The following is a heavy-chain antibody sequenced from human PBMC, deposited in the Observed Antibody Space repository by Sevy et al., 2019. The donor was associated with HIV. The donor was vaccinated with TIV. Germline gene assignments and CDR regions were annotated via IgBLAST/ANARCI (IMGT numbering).Heavy chain of an antibody. V-gene: IGHV4-39*01. CDR3: NLSIGYSYGLDY. J-gene: IGHJ4*01. Sequence: SETLSLTCSVSGDSISGRSYYWGWIRQPPGKGLEWIGNIYHTGSTYYNPSLKSRVTVSIDTSKKQFSLNLTSVTAANTGVYYCNLSIGYSYGLDYWSHGTLVTVPS. D-gene: IGHD5-18*01. CDR2: IYHTGST. CDR1: GDSISGRSYY.